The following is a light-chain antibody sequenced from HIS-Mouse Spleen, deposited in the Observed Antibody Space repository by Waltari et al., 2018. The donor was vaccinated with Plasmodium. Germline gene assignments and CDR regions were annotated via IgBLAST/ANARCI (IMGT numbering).Light chain of an antibody. CDR2: GAS. J-gene: IGKJ3*01. CDR1: QRVSSN. Sequence: EIVMTQSPAPLSVSPGERATLPCRASQRVSSNLAWYQQKPGQAPRLLIYGASTRATGIPARFSGSGSGTEFTLTISSLQSEDFAVYYCQQYNNWSFTFGPGTKVDIK. V-gene: IGKV3-15*01. CDR3: QQYNNWSFT.